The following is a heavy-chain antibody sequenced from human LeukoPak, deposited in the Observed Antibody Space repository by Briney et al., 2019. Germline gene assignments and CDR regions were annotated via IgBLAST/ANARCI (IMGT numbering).Heavy chain of an antibody. CDR2: IYYSGST. Sequence: KPSETLSLTCTVSGGSISSSSYYWGWIRQPPGKGLEWIGTIYYSGSTYYNPSLKSRVTISVDTSKNHFSLKLSSVTAADTAVYYCAGAYCGGDCYSGRTFDIWGQGTMVTVSS. CDR1: GGSISSSSYY. CDR3: AGAYCGGDCYSGRTFDI. V-gene: IGHV4-39*02. D-gene: IGHD2-21*02. J-gene: IGHJ3*02.